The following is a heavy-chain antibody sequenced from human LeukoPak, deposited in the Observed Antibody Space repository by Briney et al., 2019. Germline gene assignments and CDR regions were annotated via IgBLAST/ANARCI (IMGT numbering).Heavy chain of an antibody. D-gene: IGHD2-2*01. V-gene: IGHV1-18*01. CDR2: ISVYNGNT. CDR3: ARGGDIVVVQNWFDP. CDR1: GYTFTSYG. Sequence: GASVKVSCKASGYTFTSYGISWVRQAPGQGLEWMGWISVYNGNTNYAQKLQGRVTMTTDTSTSTAYMELRSLRSDDTAVYYCARGGDIVVVQNWFDPWGQGTLVTVSS. J-gene: IGHJ5*02.